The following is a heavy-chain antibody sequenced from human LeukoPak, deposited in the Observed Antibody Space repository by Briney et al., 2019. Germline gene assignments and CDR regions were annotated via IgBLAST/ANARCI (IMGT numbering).Heavy chain of an antibody. CDR1: GFTFTFSSYS. CDR2: ISSNSHT. CDR3: AKDLHGGYSSDY. V-gene: IGHV3-21*01. J-gene: IGHJ4*02. Sequence: GGSLRLSCAASGFTFTFSSYSMNWVRQAPGKGLEWVSSISSNSHTYYADSVKGRFTISKDNSKATLYLQMNSLRPEDTAVYYCAKDLHGGYSSDYWGQGTLVTVFS. D-gene: IGHD4-23*01.